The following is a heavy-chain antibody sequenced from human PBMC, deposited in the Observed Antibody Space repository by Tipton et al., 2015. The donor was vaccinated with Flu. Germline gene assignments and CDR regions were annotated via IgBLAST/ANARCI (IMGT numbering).Heavy chain of an antibody. D-gene: IGHD6-19*01. V-gene: IGHV3-33*01. Sequence: SLRLSCAASGFTFSSYGMHWVRQAPGKGLEWVAVIWYDGSNKYYADSVKGRFTISRDNSKNTLYLQMNSLRAEDTAVYYCARAMGRGYSSGWGYGMDVWGQGTTVTVSS. J-gene: IGHJ6*02. CDR2: IWYDGSNK. CDR1: GFTFSSYG. CDR3: ARAMGRGYSSGWGYGMDV.